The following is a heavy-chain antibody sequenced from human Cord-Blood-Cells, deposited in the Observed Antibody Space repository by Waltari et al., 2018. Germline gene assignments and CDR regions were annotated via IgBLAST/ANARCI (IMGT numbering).Heavy chain of an antibody. D-gene: IGHD7-27*01. Sequence: QVQLVQSGAEVKKPGTSVKVSCKASGYTFTGYYMHWVRQAPGQGLEWRGCINPHRGGTNYGQKCQGRVTRTRDRAISPAYMEMGRLRSDDTAVYYCAPDGLGMNYWGQGTLVTVSS. CDR1: GYTFTGYY. CDR2: INPHRGGT. J-gene: IGHJ4*02. V-gene: IGHV1-2*02. CDR3: APDGLGMNY.